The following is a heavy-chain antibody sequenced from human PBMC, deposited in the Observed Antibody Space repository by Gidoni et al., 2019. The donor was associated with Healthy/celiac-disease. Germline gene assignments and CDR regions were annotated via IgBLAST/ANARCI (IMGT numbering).Heavy chain of an antibody. J-gene: IGHJ6*02. Sequence: QVQLVESGGGVVQPGRSLRLSCAASGFTFSSYAMHWVRQAPGKGLEWVAVISYDGSNKYYADSVKGRFTISRDNSKNTLYLQMNSLRAEDTAVYYCARDKGGFGYSSSSWYYYGMDVWGQGTTVTVSS. CDR1: GFTFSSYA. V-gene: IGHV3-30-3*01. D-gene: IGHD6-6*01. CDR2: ISYDGSNK. CDR3: ARDKGGFGYSSSSWYYYGMDV.